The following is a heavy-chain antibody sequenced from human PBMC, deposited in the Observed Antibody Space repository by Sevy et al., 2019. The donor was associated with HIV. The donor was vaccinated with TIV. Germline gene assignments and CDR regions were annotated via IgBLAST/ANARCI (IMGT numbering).Heavy chain of an antibody. J-gene: IGHJ4*02. Sequence: GGSLRLSCVASGFTFSSSAMHWVRQAPGKGLEWVALISYDASNIFYADSVKGRFTISRDNSKNTLYLQMNSLRVEDTAVYYCARDGIAARLGLDYWGQGTLVTVSS. CDR1: GFTFSSSA. D-gene: IGHD6-6*01. CDR2: ISYDASNI. V-gene: IGHV3-30-3*01. CDR3: ARDGIAARLGLDY.